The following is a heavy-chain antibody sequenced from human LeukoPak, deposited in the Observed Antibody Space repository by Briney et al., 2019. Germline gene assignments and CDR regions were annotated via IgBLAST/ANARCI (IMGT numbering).Heavy chain of an antibody. D-gene: IGHD3-22*01. CDR3: AGGGDSGGYYYPMFDY. J-gene: IGHJ4*02. V-gene: IGHV4-59*01. CDR2: IYYSGST. Sequence: SETLSRTCAVYGGSFSGYYWSWIRQPPGKGLEWIGYIYYSGSTNYNPSLKSPVTISVDTSKNQFSLKLNSVTAADTAVYYCAGGGDSGGYYYPMFDYWGQGTLVTVSS. CDR1: GGSFSGYY.